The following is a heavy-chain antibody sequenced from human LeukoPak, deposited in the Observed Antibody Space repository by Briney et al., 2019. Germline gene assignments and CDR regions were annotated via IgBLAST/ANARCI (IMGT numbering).Heavy chain of an antibody. V-gene: IGHV4-4*07. J-gene: IGHJ5*02. CDR1: GGSISSYY. Sequence: SETLSLTCTVSGGSISSYYWSWIRQPAGKGLEWTGRIYTSGSSNYNPSLKSRVAMSVDTSKNQFSLKLSSVAAADTAVYYCARGYYDSSGSYAESDWFDPWGQGTLVTVSS. CDR2: IYTSGSS. CDR3: ARGYYDSSGSYAESDWFDP. D-gene: IGHD3-22*01.